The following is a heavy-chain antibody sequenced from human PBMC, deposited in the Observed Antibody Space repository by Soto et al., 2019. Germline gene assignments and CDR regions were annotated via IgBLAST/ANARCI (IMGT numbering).Heavy chain of an antibody. CDR2: INPNSGGT. CDR1: GYTFTGYY. Sequence: ASVKVSCKASGYTFTGYYMHWLRQSAGQGLEWMGWINPNSGGTKSAQKFQGRVTMTRDTSISTAYMELSRLRSDDTAVYYCARRKGDYYDSSGYHYYFDYWGQGTLVTVSS. J-gene: IGHJ4*02. CDR3: ARRKGDYYDSSGYHYYFDY. V-gene: IGHV1-2*02. D-gene: IGHD3-22*01.